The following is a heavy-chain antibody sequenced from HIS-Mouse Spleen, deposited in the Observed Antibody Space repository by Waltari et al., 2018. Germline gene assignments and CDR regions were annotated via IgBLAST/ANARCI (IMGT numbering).Heavy chain of an antibody. CDR1: AFALSNSGLG. CDR2: IYWDDGK. V-gene: IGHV2-5*02. J-gene: IGHJ3*02. D-gene: IGHD6-19*01. Sequence: QITLKESDPTLVKPTQTLTLTCTFYAFALSNSGLGGGWIRQSPGKDLEWLALIYWDDGKRYIPSLKSRLTITKDTTKNQVVLTMTNMDPVDTATYYCAHSGYSSGWWIDAFDIWGQGTMVTVSS. CDR3: AHSGYSSGWWIDAFDI.